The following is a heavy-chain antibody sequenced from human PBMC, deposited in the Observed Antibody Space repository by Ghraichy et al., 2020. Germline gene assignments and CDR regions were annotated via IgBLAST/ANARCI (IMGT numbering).Heavy chain of an antibody. CDR3: AKPPPTYYYDSSGYPHDAFDI. Sequence: GGSLRLSCAASGFTFSNYGIHWVRQAPGKGLEWVAIIAYDGINKYYADSVKGRFTISRDNSKDTLYLQMNTLRAEDTAVYYCAKPPPTYYYDSSGYPHDAFDIWGQGTMVTVSS. V-gene: IGHV3-30*18. CDR1: GFTFSNYG. J-gene: IGHJ3*02. D-gene: IGHD3-22*01. CDR2: IAYDGINK.